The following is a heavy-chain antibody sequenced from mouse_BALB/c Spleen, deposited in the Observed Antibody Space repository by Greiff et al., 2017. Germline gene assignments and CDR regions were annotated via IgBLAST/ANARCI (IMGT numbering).Heavy chain of an antibody. V-gene: IGHV14-3*02. CDR1: GFNIKDTY. J-gene: IGHJ4*01. CDR3: ARRPNYYAMDD. CDR2: IDPANGNT. Sequence: VQLQQSGAELVKPGASVKLSCTASGFNIKDTYMHWVKQRPEQGLEWIGRIDPANGNTKYDPKFQGKATITADTSSNTAYLQLSSLTSEDTAVYYCARRPNYYAMDDWGQGTSVTVSS.